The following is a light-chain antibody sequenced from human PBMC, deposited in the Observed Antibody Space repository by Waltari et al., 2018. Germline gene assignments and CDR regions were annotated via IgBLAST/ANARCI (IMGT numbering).Light chain of an antibody. V-gene: IGKV4-1*01. CDR1: QSVLYSSNNRNY. J-gene: IGKJ4*01. CDR3: QQYYTTPLT. Sequence: DIVMTQSPDSLAVSLGERATINCKSSQSVLYSSNNRNYLNWYQQKPGQPPKLLIYWASIRESGVPDRFSGSWSGTDFTLTISSLQAEDVAVYYCQQYYTTPLTFGGGTKVEIK. CDR2: WAS.